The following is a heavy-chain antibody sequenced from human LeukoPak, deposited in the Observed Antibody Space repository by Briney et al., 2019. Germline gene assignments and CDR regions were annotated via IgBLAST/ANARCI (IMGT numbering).Heavy chain of an antibody. Sequence: QPGGSLRLSCAASGFTFSSYWMSWVRQAPGKGLERVANIKQDGSEKYYADSVKGRFTISRDNAKNSLYLQMNSLRAEDTAVYYCARDPHGGGVNPWGQGTLVTVSS. V-gene: IGHV3-7*03. CDR1: GFTFSSYW. CDR2: IKQDGSEK. D-gene: IGHD3-16*01. CDR3: ARDPHGGGVNP. J-gene: IGHJ5*02.